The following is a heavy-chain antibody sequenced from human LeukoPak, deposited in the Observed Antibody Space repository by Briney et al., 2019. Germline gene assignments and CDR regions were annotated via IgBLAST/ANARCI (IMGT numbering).Heavy chain of an antibody. D-gene: IGHD1-14*01. V-gene: IGHV4-59*01. CDR2: IYYSGST. CDR1: GGSISSYY. CDR3: AARPLAVSSAFDI. Sequence: SETLSLTCTVSGGSISSYYWSWIRQPPGKGLEWIGTIYYSGSTKNNPSLKSRVTISVDTSKNQFSLKLSSVTAADAAVYYCAARPLAVSSAFDIWGQGTMVTVSS. J-gene: IGHJ3*02.